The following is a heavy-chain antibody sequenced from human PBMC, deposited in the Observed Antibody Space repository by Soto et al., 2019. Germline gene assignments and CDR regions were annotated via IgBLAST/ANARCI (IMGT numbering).Heavy chain of an antibody. D-gene: IGHD3-3*01. J-gene: IGHJ6*04. V-gene: IGHV3-30*18. CDR2: ISYDGSNK. CDR1: GFTFSSYG. CDR3: AKGKIPRVVDFWSGDYYGMDV. Sequence: GGSLRLSCAASGFTFSSYGMHWVRQAPGKGLEWVAVISYDGSNKYYADSVKGRFTISRDNSKNTLYLQMNSLRAEDTAVYYCAKGKIPRVVDFWSGDYYGMDVWGEGTTVTVSS.